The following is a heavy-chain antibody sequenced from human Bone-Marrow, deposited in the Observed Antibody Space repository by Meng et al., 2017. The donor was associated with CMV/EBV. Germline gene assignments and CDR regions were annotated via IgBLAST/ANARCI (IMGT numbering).Heavy chain of an antibody. D-gene: IGHD5-24*01. V-gene: IGHV4-39*07. Sequence: LQLPGSVPGLVKPSEHLSLTCTVSGGSISRSSYYWGWIRQPTGKGLEWIGSIYYSGSTYYNPSLKSRVTISVDTSKNQFSLKLSSVTAADTAVYYCASGFFSPDGYNPYFDYWGQGTLVTVSS. CDR2: IYYSGST. CDR1: GGSISRSSYY. J-gene: IGHJ4*02. CDR3: ASGFFSPDGYNPYFDY.